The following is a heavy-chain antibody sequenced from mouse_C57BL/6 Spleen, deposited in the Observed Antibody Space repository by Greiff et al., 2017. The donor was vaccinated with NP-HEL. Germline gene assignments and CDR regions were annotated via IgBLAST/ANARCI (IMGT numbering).Heavy chain of an antibody. J-gene: IGHJ2*01. V-gene: IGHV1-53*01. Sequence: QVQLQQPGTELVKPGASVKLSCKASGYTFTSYWMHWVTQRPGQGLEWIGNINPSNGGTNYNEKFKSKATLTVNKSSSTAYIKLSSLTSADSAVYYCARCYYGSSPYFDYWGQGTTLTVSS. CDR2: INPSNGGT. D-gene: IGHD1-1*01. CDR3: ARCYYGSSPYFDY. CDR1: GYTFTSYW.